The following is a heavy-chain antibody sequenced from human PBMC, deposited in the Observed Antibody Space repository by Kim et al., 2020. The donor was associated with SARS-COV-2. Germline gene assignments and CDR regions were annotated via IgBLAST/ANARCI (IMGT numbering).Heavy chain of an antibody. D-gene: IGHD3-9*01. CDR3: ARLNIFTGYSFVAGGGGYYYYGMDV. J-gene: IGHJ6*02. Sequence: GESLKISCKGSGYSFTSYWIGWVRQMPGKGLEWMGIIYPGDSDTRYSPSFQGQITISADKSISTAYLQWSSLKASDTAMYYCARLNIFTGYSFVAGGGGYYYYGMDVWGQGTTVTVSS. V-gene: IGHV5-51*01. CDR1: GYSFTSYW. CDR2: IYPGDSDT.